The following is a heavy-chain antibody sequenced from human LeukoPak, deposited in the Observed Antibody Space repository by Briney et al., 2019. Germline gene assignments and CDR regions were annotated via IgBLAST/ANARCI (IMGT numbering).Heavy chain of an antibody. D-gene: IGHD3-22*01. V-gene: IGHV1-18*01. CDR3: ARQPKTHFYGSRDYEGVDY. Sequence: ASVKVSCKASGYTFTSYGISWVRQAPGQGLEWMGWISGYNGNTNYVQKFQGRLTLTTDIYIGLAYMELRNLRSDDTAVYYCARQPKTHFYGSRDYEGVDYWGQGTLVTVSS. CDR2: ISGYNGNT. CDR1: GYTFTSYG. J-gene: IGHJ4*02.